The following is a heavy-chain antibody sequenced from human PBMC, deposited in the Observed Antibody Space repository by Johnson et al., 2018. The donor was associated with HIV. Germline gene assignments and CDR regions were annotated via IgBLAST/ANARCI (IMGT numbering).Heavy chain of an antibody. CDR3: ARQTLRAFDI. V-gene: IGHV3-30-3*01. Sequence: QVQLVESGGGVVQPGGSLRLSCAASGFTINIYWMHWVRQAPGKGLEWVAIISYAGSNKYYADSVKGRFTISRDNSKNKLYLQMNSLRPEDTAVYSCARQTLRAFDIWGQGTMVTVSS. J-gene: IGHJ3*02. CDR1: GFTINIYW. CDR2: ISYAGSNK.